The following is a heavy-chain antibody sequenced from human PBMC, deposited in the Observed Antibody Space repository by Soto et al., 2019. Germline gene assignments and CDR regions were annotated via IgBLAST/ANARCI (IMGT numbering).Heavy chain of an antibody. J-gene: IGHJ6*02. CDR2: IHHSGAT. V-gene: IGHV4-34*08. Sequence: FESKSVTCTVAGVTIIASDLSWISQPPGKGLEWIGEIHHSGATNYNPSLKSRVTISVDKSKNQFSLKLNSVTAADTAMFYCATQGFYRMGVWGRGTTVTVSS. CDR3: ATQGFYRMGV. CDR1: GVTIIASD.